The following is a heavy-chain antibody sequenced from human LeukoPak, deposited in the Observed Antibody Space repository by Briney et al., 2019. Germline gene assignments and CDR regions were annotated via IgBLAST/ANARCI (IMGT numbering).Heavy chain of an antibody. D-gene: IGHD1-1*01. CDR2: IRYDGSDN. V-gene: IGHV3-30*02. Sequence: PGGSLRLSCVASGFTFSSYGMQWVRQAPGKGLEWVAFIRYDGSDNKYEDSVKGRFTISRDNSKNTLYLHMKSLTTEDTAVYYCAKNTRYNWNDDAFDIWGQGTVVTVSS. J-gene: IGHJ3*02. CDR3: AKNTRYNWNDDAFDI. CDR1: GFTFSSYG.